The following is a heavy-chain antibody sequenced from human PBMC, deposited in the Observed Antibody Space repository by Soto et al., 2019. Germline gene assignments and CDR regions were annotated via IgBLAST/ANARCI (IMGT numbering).Heavy chain of an antibody. CDR3: ARGRRVIVSRYTMDV. CDR2: THYSEYTHSGDT. J-gene: IGHJ6*02. CDR1: GGSISSGDYY. Sequence: QVQLQESGPGLVKPSQTLSLTCTISGGSISSGDYYWSWIRQPPGKGLEWIGYTHYSEYTHSGDTYYNPSLTRRVTVSVDTSRNQFSLTLNSVTAADTAVYFCARGRRVIVSRYTMDVWGQGTTVSVS. D-gene: IGHD2-15*01. V-gene: IGHV4-30-4*01.